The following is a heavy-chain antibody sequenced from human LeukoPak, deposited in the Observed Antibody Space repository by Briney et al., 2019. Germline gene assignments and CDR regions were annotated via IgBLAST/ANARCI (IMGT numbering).Heavy chain of an antibody. CDR1: GFSLSNYW. V-gene: IGHV3-74*01. Sequence: GGSLRVSCAASGFSLSNYWMHWVRQAPGKGLMWVSQISPDGSQTFYADSVKGRFTISRDNAKSTLFLQMDSLRAEDTALYYCVRSLRSADFWGQGTLVTVSS. CDR3: VRSLRSADF. J-gene: IGHJ4*02. CDR2: ISPDGSQT.